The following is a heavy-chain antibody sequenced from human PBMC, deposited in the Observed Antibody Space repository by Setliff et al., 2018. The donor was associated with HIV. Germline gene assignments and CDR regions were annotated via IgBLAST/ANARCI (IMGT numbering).Heavy chain of an antibody. CDR1: GFTFSSYG. Sequence: GGSLRLSCAASGFTFSSYGMHWVRQAPGKGLEWVAFIRYDGSNKYYADSVKGRFTISRDNSKNTLYLQMNSLRAEDTAVYYCAKEGNYNFWSGLDYYYYYMGVWGKGTTVTVSS. V-gene: IGHV3-30*02. D-gene: IGHD3-3*01. CDR2: IRYDGSNK. CDR3: AKEGNYNFWSGLDYYYYYMGV. J-gene: IGHJ6*03.